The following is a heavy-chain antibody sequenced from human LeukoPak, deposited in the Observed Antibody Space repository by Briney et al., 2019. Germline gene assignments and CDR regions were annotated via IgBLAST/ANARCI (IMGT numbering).Heavy chain of an antibody. CDR1: GYTFTSYG. D-gene: IGHD6-13*01. CDR2: ISAYNGNT. CDR3: ARDIAAAGTGCFDY. Sequence: ASVKVSCKASGYTFTSYGISWVRQAPGQGLEWMGWISAYNGNTNYAQKLQGRVTVTTDTSTSTAYMELRSLRSDDTAVYYCARDIAAAGTGCFDYWGQGTLVTVSS. V-gene: IGHV1-18*01. J-gene: IGHJ4*02.